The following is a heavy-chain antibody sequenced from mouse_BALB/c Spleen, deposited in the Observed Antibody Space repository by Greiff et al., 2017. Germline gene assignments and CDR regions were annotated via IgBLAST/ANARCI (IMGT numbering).Heavy chain of an antibody. CDR2: ISSGGGST. V-gene: IGHV5-12-1*01. CDR3: ARRANLYAMDY. CDR1: GFAFSSYD. D-gene: IGHD6-1*01. J-gene: IGHJ4*01. Sequence: DVMLVESGGGLVKPGGSLKLSCAASGFAFSSYDMSWVRQTPEKRLEWVAYISSGGGSTYYPDTVKGRFTISRDNAKNTLYLQMSSLKFEDTAMYYCARRANLYAMDYWGQGTSVTVSS.